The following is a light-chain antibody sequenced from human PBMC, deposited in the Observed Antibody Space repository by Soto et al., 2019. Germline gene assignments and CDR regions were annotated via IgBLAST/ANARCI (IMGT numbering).Light chain of an antibody. Sequence: DIQMTQSPSTLSASVGDRVTITCRASQSITPSLAWYRQKPGKAPKVLIYKTSRLESGVPSRFSGSGSGTEFTLTISSLQPDDFATYYCQQYNNYSITFGQGTRLDIK. V-gene: IGKV1-5*03. CDR3: QQYNNYSIT. J-gene: IGKJ5*01. CDR2: KTS. CDR1: QSITPS.